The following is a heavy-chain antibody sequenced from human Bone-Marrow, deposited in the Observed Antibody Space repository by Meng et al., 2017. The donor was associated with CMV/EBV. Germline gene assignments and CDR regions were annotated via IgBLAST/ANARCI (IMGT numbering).Heavy chain of an antibody. CDR1: GGSFSDYN. CDR3: ARGYTNDFWNGYYFY. CDR2: INQSGGI. J-gene: IGHJ4*02. D-gene: IGHD3-3*01. V-gene: IGHV4-34*01. Sequence: SETLSLTCAVYGGSFSDYNWSWIRQPPGKGLEWIGEINQSGGIYYNPTLKSRLAISLDTSTNQFSLKLSSVTASDTAVYYCARGYTNDFWNGYYFYWGQGPPVTFSS.